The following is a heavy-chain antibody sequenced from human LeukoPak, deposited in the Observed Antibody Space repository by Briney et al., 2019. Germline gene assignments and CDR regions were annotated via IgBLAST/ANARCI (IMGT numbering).Heavy chain of an antibody. Sequence: GASVKVSCKASGYTFTSYYMHWVRQAPGQGLEWMGGIIPIFGTANYAQKFQGRVTITADESTSAAYMELSSLRSEDTAVYYCARFRRDGYTNYYYYGMDVWGQGTTVTVSS. CDR3: ARFRRDGYTNYYYYGMDV. D-gene: IGHD5-24*01. CDR1: GYTFTSYY. J-gene: IGHJ6*02. V-gene: IGHV1-69*13. CDR2: IIPIFGTA.